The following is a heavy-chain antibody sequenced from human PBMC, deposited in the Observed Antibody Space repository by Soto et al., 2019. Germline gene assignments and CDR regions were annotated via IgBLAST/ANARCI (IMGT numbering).Heavy chain of an antibody. Sequence: PGESLKIPCKGSGYSFTSYWISWVRQMPGKGLEWMGRIDPSDSYTNYSPSFQGHVTISADKSISTAYLQWSSLNASDTAMYYCAREYCSSPSCAYYYGMDVWGQGTTVTVSS. CDR3: AREYCSSPSCAYYYGMDV. CDR1: GYSFTSYW. J-gene: IGHJ6*02. V-gene: IGHV5-10-1*01. CDR2: IDPSDSYT. D-gene: IGHD2-2*01.